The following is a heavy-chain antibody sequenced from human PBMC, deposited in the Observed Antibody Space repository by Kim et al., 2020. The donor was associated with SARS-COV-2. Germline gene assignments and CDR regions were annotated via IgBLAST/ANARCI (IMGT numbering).Heavy chain of an antibody. J-gene: IGHJ6*03. CDR3: AKDRREWLSYYYYYYMDV. Sequence: KGRITISRDNAKHSLYLQMNSLRAEDTALYYCAKDRREWLSYYYYYYMDVWGKGTTVTVSS. V-gene: IGHV3-9*01. D-gene: IGHD3-3*01.